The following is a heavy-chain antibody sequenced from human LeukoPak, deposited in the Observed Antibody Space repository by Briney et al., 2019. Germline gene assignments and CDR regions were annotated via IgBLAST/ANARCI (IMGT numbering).Heavy chain of an antibody. CDR1: GFTFSDYY. Sequence: GGSLRLSCAASGFTFSDYYMSWIRQAPGKGLEWISYVSSSGSTIYYADSVKGRFTISRDNAKNSLYLQMNSLRAEDTAVYYCARGINYYGSGSPSHYFDYWGQGTLVTVSS. D-gene: IGHD3-10*01. J-gene: IGHJ4*02. V-gene: IGHV3-11*04. CDR3: ARGINYYGSGSPSHYFDY. CDR2: VSSSGSTI.